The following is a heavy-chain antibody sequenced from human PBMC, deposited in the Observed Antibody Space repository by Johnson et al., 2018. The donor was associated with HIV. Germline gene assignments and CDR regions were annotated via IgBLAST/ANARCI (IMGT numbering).Heavy chain of an antibody. D-gene: IGHD3-22*01. Sequence: QVQLLESGGGVVQPGRSLRISCAASAFTFSSYALHWVRQAPGKGLEWVVFLYYDGSNKYYADSWKGRLTISRDNSKNAVYLKMHSLRAEATAVYYCSRSRGHYDSFWVAFDIWGQGTMVTVSS. CDR3: SRSRGHYDSFWVAFDI. CDR2: LYYDGSNK. J-gene: IGHJ3*02. CDR1: AFTFSSYA. V-gene: IGHV3-30*04.